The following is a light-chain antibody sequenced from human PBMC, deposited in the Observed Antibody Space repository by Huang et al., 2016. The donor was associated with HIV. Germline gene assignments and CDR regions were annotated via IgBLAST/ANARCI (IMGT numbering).Light chain of an antibody. J-gene: IGKJ4*01. V-gene: IGKV1-16*02. CDR2: DVS. CDR1: QDIRSN. Sequence: DIQMTQSPSSLSASVGDRVTITCRASQDIRSNLAWFQQTPGKAPKSLIYDVSTLQSGVPSKFSGNGYGTDFTLTISSLQPEDIATYYCQQSNTFPLTFGGGTKVEI. CDR3: QQSNTFPLT.